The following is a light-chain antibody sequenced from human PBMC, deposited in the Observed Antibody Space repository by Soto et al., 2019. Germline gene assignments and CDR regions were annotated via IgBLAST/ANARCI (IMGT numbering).Light chain of an antibody. CDR3: SSYASSRTL. CDR2: DVS. Sequence: QSVLTQPASVSGSPGQSITISCTGTSSDVGDFNYVSWYQQHPGKAPKLMIYDVSNRPSGISNRFSGSKSGNTASLTISGLQAEDEADYYCSSYASSRTLFGGGTKVTVL. CDR1: SSDVGDFNY. J-gene: IGLJ2*01. V-gene: IGLV2-14*01.